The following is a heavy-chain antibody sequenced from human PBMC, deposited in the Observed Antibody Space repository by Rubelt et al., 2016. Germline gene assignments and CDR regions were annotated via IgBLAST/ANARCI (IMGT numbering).Heavy chain of an antibody. CDR2: IYYSGST. V-gene: IGHV4-59*01. D-gene: IGHD3-9*01. J-gene: IGHJ6*02. Sequence: GYIYYSGSTNYNPSLESRVTISVDTSKNQFSLKLSSVTAADTAVYYCASSQGYDILTGYHYYYYYGMDVWGQGTTVTVSS. CDR3: ASSQGYDILTGYHYYYYYGMDV.